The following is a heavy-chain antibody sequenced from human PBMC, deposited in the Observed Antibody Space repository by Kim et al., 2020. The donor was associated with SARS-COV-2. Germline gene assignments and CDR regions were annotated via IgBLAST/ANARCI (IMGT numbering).Heavy chain of an antibody. CDR3: AREGYNWNLSYYYYYYGMDV. CDR1: GGSISSSNW. D-gene: IGHD1-7*01. CDR2: IYHSGST. Sequence: SETLSLTCAVSGGSISSSNWWSWVRQPPGKGLEWIGEIYHSGSTNYNPSLKSRVTISVDKSKNQFSLKLSSVTAADTAVYYCAREGYNWNLSYYYYYYGMDVWGQGTTVTVSS. V-gene: IGHV4-4*02. J-gene: IGHJ6*02.